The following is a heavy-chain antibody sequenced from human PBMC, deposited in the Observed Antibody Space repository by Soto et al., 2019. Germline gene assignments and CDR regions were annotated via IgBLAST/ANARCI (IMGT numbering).Heavy chain of an antibody. CDR3: ARVIAVAGTSSEFDY. CDR2: INPNSGGT. V-gene: IGHV1-2*04. Sequence: ASVKVSCKASGYTFTGYYMHWVRLAPGQGLEWMGWINPNSGGTNYAQKFQGWVTMTRDTSISTAYMELSRLRSDDTAVYYCARVIAVAGTSSEFDYWGQGTLVTVSS. CDR1: GYTFTGYY. D-gene: IGHD6-19*01. J-gene: IGHJ4*02.